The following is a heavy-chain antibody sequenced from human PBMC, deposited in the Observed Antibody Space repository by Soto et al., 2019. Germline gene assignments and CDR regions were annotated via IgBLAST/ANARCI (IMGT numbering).Heavy chain of an antibody. CDR3: VKKKGARDSDLQYFFDS. V-gene: IGHV3-23*01. D-gene: IGHD3-16*01. CDR2: ISSGGGTT. J-gene: IGHJ4*02. CDR1: GFTFSSNA. Sequence: EVQLLESGGDLVQPGGSLRLSCAASGFTFSSNAMTWVRQAPGKGLEWVSVISSGGGTTDYADSVKGRFTISRDNSKNTLYLQMNSLRAEDTAAYYCVKKKGARDSDLQYFFDSWGQGTLVTVSS.